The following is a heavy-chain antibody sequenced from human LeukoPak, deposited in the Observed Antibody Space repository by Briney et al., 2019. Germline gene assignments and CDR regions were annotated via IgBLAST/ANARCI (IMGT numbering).Heavy chain of an antibody. V-gene: IGHV4-59*08. CDR3: ARHEDTAMVGFDY. Sequence: PSETLSLTCTVSGYSISSYYWSWIRQPPGKGLEWIGYIYYSGSTNYNPSLKSRVTISVDTSKNQFSLKLSSVTAADTAVYYCARHEDTAMVGFDYWGQGTLVTVSS. J-gene: IGHJ4*02. CDR1: GYSISSYY. CDR2: IYYSGST. D-gene: IGHD5-18*01.